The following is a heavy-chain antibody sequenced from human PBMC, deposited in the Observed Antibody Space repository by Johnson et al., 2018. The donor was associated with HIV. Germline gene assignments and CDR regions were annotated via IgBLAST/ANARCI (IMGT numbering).Heavy chain of an antibody. J-gene: IGHJ3*02. V-gene: IGHV3-9*01. D-gene: IGHD2-15*01. Sequence: VQLVESGGGLVQPGRSLRLSCAASGFTFDDYAMHWVRQAPGKGLEWVSGISWNSGSMDYADSVKVRFTISRANAKNSLYLQMNTLRVEDTAVYYCARVHIYCSGGSCYHLEHPFIWGQGTMVIVSS. CDR2: ISWNSGSM. CDR3: ARVHIYCSGGSCYHLEHPFI. CDR1: GFTFDDYA.